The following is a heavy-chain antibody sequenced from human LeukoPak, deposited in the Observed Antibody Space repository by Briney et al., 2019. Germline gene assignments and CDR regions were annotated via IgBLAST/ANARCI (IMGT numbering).Heavy chain of an antibody. V-gene: IGHV4-4*09. CDR2: IFPSGRT. D-gene: IGHD3-16*01. CDR3: ATSYDVKTAPYDL. Sequence: PSETLSLTCTVSGGSISSYCWSWVRQSPGKGLEWIGYIFPSGRTDYNPSLKSRVTMSIDRSKSQVSLELRFLTAADTAVYYCATSYDVKTAPYDLWGQGTLVTVAS. CDR1: GGSISSYC. J-gene: IGHJ5*02.